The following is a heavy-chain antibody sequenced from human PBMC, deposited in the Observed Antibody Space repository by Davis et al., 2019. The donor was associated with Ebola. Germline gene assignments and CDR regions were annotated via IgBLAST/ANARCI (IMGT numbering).Heavy chain of an antibody. CDR1: GDSVSSNSGA. Sequence: PSETLSLTCDISGDSVSSNSGAWNWIRQSPSRGLEWLGRTYYSSKWYKDYAVSVKSRITINLDTSKNQFSLQLNSVTPEDTAVYYCAKGWLRTGLDYWSQGTLVTVSS. D-gene: IGHD5-12*01. J-gene: IGHJ4*02. CDR3: AKGWLRTGLDY. V-gene: IGHV6-1*01. CDR2: TYYSSKWYK.